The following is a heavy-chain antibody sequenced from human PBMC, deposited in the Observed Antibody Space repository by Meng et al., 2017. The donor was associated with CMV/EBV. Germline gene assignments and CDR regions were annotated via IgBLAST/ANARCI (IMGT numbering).Heavy chain of an antibody. CDR1: GGSCSGYY. J-gene: IGHJ5*02. D-gene: IGHD6-25*01. CDR2: INNRGTN. CDR3: ARGVGGLFDH. V-gene: IGHV4-34*05. Sequence: QHAQWGAGQFETSAIISHTAAVSGGSCSGYYGCSLHPPQERRQERSGEINNRGTNNNPPSLMRRVTISVDTSKNQFSMQMSSVTAADTAVYYWARGVGGLFDHWGQGTLVTVSS.